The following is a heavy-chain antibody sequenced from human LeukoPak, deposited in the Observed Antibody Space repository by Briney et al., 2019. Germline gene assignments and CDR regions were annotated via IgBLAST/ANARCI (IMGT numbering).Heavy chain of an antibody. J-gene: IGHJ5*02. CDR1: GGSISSYY. D-gene: IGHD2-2*01. Sequence: SETQSLTCTVSGGSISSYYWSWIRQPAGKGLEWIGRIYTSGSTNYNPSLKSRVTMSVDTSKNQFSLKLSSVTAADTAVYYCARGPVVPAATGNWFDPWGQGTLVTVSS. V-gene: IGHV4-4*07. CDR2: IYTSGST. CDR3: ARGPVVPAATGNWFDP.